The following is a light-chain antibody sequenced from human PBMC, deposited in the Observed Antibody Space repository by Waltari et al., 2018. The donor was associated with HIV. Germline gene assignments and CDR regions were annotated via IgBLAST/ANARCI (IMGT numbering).Light chain of an antibody. CDR1: VLSTQH. CDR3: QSADSGIL. Sequence: SSELTQPPSVSLSPGQTARITSSGDVLSTQHVHWYHQKAGQAPSMVMYKDTQRPSGIPERFSGSSSGSTVTLTITEVQAEDEGDYFCQSADSGILFGGGTRLTVL. V-gene: IGLV3-25*03. J-gene: IGLJ2*01. CDR2: KDT.